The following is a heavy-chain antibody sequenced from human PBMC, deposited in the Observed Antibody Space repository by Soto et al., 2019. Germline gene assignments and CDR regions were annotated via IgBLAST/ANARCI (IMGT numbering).Heavy chain of an antibody. J-gene: IGHJ3*02. Sequence: GGSLRLSCAASGYTFSSYGMHWVRQAPGKGLEWVAVISYDGSNKYYADSVKGRFTISRDNSKNTLYLQMNSLRAEDTAVYYCATLAVAGTLVAFDIWGQGTMVT. CDR2: ISYDGSNK. D-gene: IGHD6-19*01. V-gene: IGHV3-30*03. CDR1: GYTFSSYG. CDR3: ATLAVAGTLVAFDI.